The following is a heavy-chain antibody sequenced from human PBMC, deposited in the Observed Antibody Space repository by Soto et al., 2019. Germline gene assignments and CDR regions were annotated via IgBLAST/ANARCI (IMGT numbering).Heavy chain of an antibody. Sequence: SETLSLTCAVYGGSFSGYYWSWIRQPPGKGLEWIGEINHSGSTNYNPSLKSRVTISVDTSKNQFPLKLSSVTAADTAVYYCARGRGLLRYYYYGMDVWGQGTTVTVSS. J-gene: IGHJ6*02. V-gene: IGHV4-34*01. D-gene: IGHD2-15*01. CDR3: ARGRGLLRYYYYGMDV. CDR1: GGSFSGYY. CDR2: INHSGST.